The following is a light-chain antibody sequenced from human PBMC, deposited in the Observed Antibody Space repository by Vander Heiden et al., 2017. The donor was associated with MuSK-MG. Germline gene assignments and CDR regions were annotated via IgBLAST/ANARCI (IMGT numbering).Light chain of an antibody. CDR2: QDS. V-gene: IGLV3-1*01. CDR1: KLGDKY. CDR3: QAWDSSVV. J-gene: IGLJ2*01. Sequence: SYELTQPPSVSVSPGQTASITCSGDKLGDKYACWYQQKPGQSPVLVIYQDSKRPSGIPERFSGSNSGKTATLTISGTQAMDEADYYCQAWDSSVVFGGGTKLTVL.